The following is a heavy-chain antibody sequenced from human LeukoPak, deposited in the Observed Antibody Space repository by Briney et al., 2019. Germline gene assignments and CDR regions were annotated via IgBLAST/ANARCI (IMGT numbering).Heavy chain of an antibody. CDR1: GFTFSSYG. J-gene: IGHJ4*02. Sequence: GGSPRLSCAASGFTFSSYGMSWVRQAPGKGLQWLSYISSSGGTIHYADSVKGRFTISRDNSKNTLYLQMNSLRAEDTAVYYCAKVAGYSYVGVYYFDYWGQGTLVTVSS. D-gene: IGHD5-18*01. CDR3: AKVAGYSYVGVYYFDY. V-gene: IGHV3-23*01. CDR2: ISSSGGTI.